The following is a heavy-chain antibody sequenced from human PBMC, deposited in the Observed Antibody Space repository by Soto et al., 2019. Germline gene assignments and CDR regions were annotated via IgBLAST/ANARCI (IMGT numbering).Heavy chain of an antibody. CDR3: AKLRDFVVLPAGILDY. J-gene: IGHJ4*02. V-gene: IGHV3-23*01. Sequence: EVQLLESGGGLVQPGGSLRLTCAASGFTFSSYAISWIRLSPGKGLEWVSVISGGGHNTYYTPSVKGRFTISRDDFKNTLYLQMHSLRTEDTAMYYCAKLRDFVVLPAGILDYWGPGTLVTVSS. CDR2: ISGGGHNT. D-gene: IGHD2-8*01. CDR1: GFTFSSYA.